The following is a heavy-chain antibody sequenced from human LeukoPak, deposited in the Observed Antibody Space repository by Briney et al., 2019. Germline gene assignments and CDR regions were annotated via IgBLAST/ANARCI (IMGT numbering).Heavy chain of an antibody. J-gene: IGHJ5*02. V-gene: IGHV1-18*01. CDR3: ARERGYCSSTSCYPWFDP. CDR2: ISAYNGNT. D-gene: IGHD2-2*01. Sequence: ASVKVSCKASGYTFTSYGISWVRQAPGQGLEWMGWISAYNGNTNYAQKLQGRVTMTTDTSTSTAYMELRSLRSDDTAVYYCARERGYCSSTSCYPWFDPWGQGTLVTVSS. CDR1: GYTFTSYG.